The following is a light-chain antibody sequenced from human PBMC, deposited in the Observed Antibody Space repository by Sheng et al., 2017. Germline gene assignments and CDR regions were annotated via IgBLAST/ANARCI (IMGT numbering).Light chain of an antibody. CDR3: MQGTHWPPS. V-gene: IGKV2-30*01. Sequence: DIVMTQSPLSLPVTLGQPASISCRSSHSLIYSDGHSYLNWFQQRPGHSPRRLIYKVSYRDSGVPDRISGSGSGTNFTLKIGRVEADDVGLYFCMQGTHWPPSFGQGTKLEIK. J-gene: IGKJ2*03. CDR1: HSLIYSDGHSY. CDR2: KVS.